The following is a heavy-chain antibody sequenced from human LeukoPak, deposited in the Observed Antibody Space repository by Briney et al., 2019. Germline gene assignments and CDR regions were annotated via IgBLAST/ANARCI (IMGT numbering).Heavy chain of an antibody. D-gene: IGHD3-10*01. V-gene: IGHV1-46*01. CDR1: GYTFSSHY. CDR2: INPSGGGT. CDR3: AKFSAGKVVRDYNDY. J-gene: IGHJ4*02. Sequence: ASVKVSCKASGYTFSSHYLHWVRQAPGQGLEWMGIINPSGGGTSYAQKFQGRVSMTRDTSTSTVYMELSSLRAEDTAVYYCAKFSAGKVVRDYNDYWGQGTLVTVSS.